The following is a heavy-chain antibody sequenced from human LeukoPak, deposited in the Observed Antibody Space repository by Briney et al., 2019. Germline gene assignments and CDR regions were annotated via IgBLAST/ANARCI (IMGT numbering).Heavy chain of an antibody. CDR1: GDSVYSNSAI. Sequence: SQTLSLICAISGDSVYSNSAIWNWIRQSPSRGLEWLGRTYYRSKWYNDYAVSVKSRITINPDTSKNQFSLQLNSVTPEDTAVYYCARFNWDDAFDIWGQGTVVTVSS. D-gene: IGHD7-27*01. CDR3: ARFNWDDAFDI. V-gene: IGHV6-1*01. J-gene: IGHJ3*02. CDR2: TYYRSKWYN.